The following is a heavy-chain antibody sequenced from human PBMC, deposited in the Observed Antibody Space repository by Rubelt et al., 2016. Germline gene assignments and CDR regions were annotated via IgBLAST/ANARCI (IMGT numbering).Heavy chain of an antibody. J-gene: IGHJ4*02. CDR1: GGSFSGYY. Sequence: QVQLQQWGAGLLKPSETLSLTCAVYGGSFSGYYWSWIRQPPGKGLEWIGEINHSGSTNYNPSLKSLVTISVDTSKNQFSLKLRSVTAADTAVYYCARGKEGLGVTMMDYWGQGTLVTVSS. D-gene: IGHD3-22*01. V-gene: IGHV4-34*01. CDR2: INHSGST. CDR3: ARGKEGLGVTMMDY.